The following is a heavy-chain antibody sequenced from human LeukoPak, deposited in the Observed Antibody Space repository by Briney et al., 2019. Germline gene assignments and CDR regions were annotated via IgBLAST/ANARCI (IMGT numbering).Heavy chain of an antibody. CDR2: ISTTSTYV. Sequence: GGSLRLSCAASGFPFRSYSMNWVRQAPGKGLEWVSSISTTSTYVYYVDSVKGRFTIPRDNAKNSLYLQMNSLRAEDTAVYYCAREGLTTQDAFDIWGQGTMVTVSS. CDR1: GFPFRSYS. CDR3: AREGLTTQDAFDI. D-gene: IGHD1-14*01. J-gene: IGHJ3*02. V-gene: IGHV3-21*01.